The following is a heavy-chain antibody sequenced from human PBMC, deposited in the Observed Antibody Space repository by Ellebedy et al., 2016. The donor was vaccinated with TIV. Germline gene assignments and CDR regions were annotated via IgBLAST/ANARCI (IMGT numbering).Heavy chain of an antibody. CDR2: ISVYNGNT. Sequence: AASVKVSCKASGYTFTRYGISWVRQAPGQGLEWMGWISVYNGNTNYAQKLQGRVTMTTDTSTSTAYMELRSLRSDDTAVYYCARGRSGSYYSRYFDLWGRGTLVTVSS. CDR3: ARGRSGSYYSRYFDL. D-gene: IGHD1-26*01. V-gene: IGHV1-18*01. J-gene: IGHJ2*01. CDR1: GYTFTRYG.